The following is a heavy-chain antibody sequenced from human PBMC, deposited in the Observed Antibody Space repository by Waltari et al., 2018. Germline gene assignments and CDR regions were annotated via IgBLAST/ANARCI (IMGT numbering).Heavy chain of an antibody. D-gene: IGHD3-9*01. CDR1: GASFESSIHS. V-gene: IGHV4-39*07. CDR2: IYYSGST. CDR3: ARTAYDHLTGYPTLDH. Sequence: QVQLQESGPGLVKPSETLSLTCSVSGASFESSIHSWGWVRQPPGEGLEWIGSIYYSGSTYYNPSLKSRVNMSVDTANYQFSLKVTSVTAADTAIYYCARTAYDHLTGYPTLDHWGQGILVTVSS. J-gene: IGHJ4*02.